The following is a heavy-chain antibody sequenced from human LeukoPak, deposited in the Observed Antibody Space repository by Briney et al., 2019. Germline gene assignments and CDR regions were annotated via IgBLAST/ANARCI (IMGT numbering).Heavy chain of an antibody. CDR3: ARGSPQTKYYYGSPGY. CDR1: GVSFSGYY. Sequence: SETLSLTCAVYGVSFSGYYWSWIRQPPGKGLEWIGEINHSGSTNYNPSLKSRVTISVDTSKNQFSLKLSSVTAADTAVYYCARGSPQTKYYYGSPGYWGQGTLVTVSS. CDR2: INHSGST. V-gene: IGHV4-34*01. J-gene: IGHJ4*02. D-gene: IGHD3-22*01.